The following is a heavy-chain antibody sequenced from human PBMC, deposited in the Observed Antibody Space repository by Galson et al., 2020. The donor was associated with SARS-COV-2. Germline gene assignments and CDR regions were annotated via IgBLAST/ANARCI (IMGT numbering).Heavy chain of an antibody. J-gene: IGHJ4*02. CDR3: ARRKGGRELRTSFDY. CDR2: IYYSGST. V-gene: IGHV4-39*01. D-gene: IGHD1-26*01. Sequence: SETLSLTCTVSGGSISSSSYYWGWIRQPPGKGLEWIGSIYYSGSTYYNPSLKSRVTISVDTSKNQFSLKLSSVTAADTAVYYCARRKGGRELRTSFDYWGQGTLVTVSS. CDR1: GGSISSSSYY.